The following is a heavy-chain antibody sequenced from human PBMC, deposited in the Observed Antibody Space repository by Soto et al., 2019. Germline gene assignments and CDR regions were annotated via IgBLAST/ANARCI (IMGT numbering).Heavy chain of an antibody. D-gene: IGHD3-3*01. CDR3: ARPSSTIYGVLGY. Sequence: PGESLKISCKGSGYSFTSYWIGWVRQMPGKGLEWMGIIYPGDSDTRYSPSFQGQVTISADKSINTAYLRWSSLKASDTAMYYCARPSSTIYGVLGYWGQGTLVTVSS. CDR1: GYSFTSYW. CDR2: IYPGDSDT. J-gene: IGHJ4*02. V-gene: IGHV5-51*01.